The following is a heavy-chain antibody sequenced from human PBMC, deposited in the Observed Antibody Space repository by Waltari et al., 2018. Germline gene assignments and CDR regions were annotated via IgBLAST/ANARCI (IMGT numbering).Heavy chain of an antibody. D-gene: IGHD3-22*01. J-gene: IGHJ4*02. CDR3: ASGSSVQTEDY. CDR1: GGSFSGYY. V-gene: IGHV4-34*01. Sequence: QVQLPQWGAGLLKPSETLSLTCAVYGGSFSGYYWSWIRQPPGKGLEWIGEINHSGSTNYNPSLKSRVTISVDTSKNQFSLKLSSVTAADTAVYYCASGSSVQTEDYWGQGTLVTVSS. CDR2: INHSGST.